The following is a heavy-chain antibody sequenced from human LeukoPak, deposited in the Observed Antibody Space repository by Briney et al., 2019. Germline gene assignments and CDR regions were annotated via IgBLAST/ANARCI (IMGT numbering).Heavy chain of an antibody. CDR2: INPNSGGT. V-gene: IGHV1-2*04. J-gene: IGHJ3*02. D-gene: IGHD2-21*02. CDR3: ARTAEDAFDI. Sequence: ASVKVSCKASGYTFTGNYMHWVRQAPGQGLEWMGWINPNSGGTNYAQKFQGWVTMTRDTSISTAYMELSRLRSDDTAVYYCARTAEDAFDIWGQGTMVTVSS. CDR1: GYTFTGNY.